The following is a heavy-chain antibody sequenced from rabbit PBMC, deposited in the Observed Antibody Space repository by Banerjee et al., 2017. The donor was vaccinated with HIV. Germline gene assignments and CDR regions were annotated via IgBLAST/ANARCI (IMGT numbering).Heavy chain of an antibody. J-gene: IGHJ4*01. CDR1: GFSFSSSYY. D-gene: IGHD8-1*01. V-gene: IGHV1S45*01. Sequence: QEQLGDAGGGRVQPGASLTLTCTASGFSFSSSYYMCWVRQAPGKGLEWIACIYAGSSGITDYASWAKGRFTISKTSSTTVTLQMTSLTAADTATYFCARDWTYGGTDYTYIFNLWGPAPSSPT. CDR3: ARDWTYGGTDYTYIFNL. CDR2: IYAGSSGIT.